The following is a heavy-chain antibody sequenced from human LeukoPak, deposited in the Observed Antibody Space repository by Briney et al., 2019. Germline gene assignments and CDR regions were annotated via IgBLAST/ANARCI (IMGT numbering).Heavy chain of an antibody. CDR2: IYYSGST. V-gene: IGHV4-59*01. J-gene: IGHJ4*02. CDR3: ARWSGTRSDY. Sequence: SETLSLTCTVSGGSISSYYWSWIRQPPGKGLEWIGYIYYSGSTNYNPSLKSRVTILVDTSKNQFSLKLSSVTAADTAVYYCARWSGTRSDYWGQGTLVTVSS. CDR1: GGSISSYY. D-gene: IGHD1-7*01.